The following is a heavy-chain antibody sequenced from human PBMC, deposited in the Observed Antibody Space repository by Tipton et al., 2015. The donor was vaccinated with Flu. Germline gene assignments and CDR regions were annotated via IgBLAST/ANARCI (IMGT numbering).Heavy chain of an antibody. CDR2: MDKDGTER. D-gene: IGHD2-15*01. CDR3: ARISWDVIVVPKATSCPYLDY. J-gene: IGHJ4*02. CDR1: GFSINTYW. V-gene: IGHV3-7*01. Sequence: SLRLSCAASGFSINTYWMSWVRQAPGKGLEWVASMDKDGTERDYLDSVEGRFTVSRDNAKNSLYLHMRSLRAEDTAVYDCARISWDVIVVPKATSCPYLDYWGQGTLFTV.